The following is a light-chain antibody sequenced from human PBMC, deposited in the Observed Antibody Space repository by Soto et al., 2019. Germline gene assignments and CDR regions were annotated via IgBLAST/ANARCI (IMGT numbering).Light chain of an antibody. CDR2: AAS. V-gene: IGKV1-39*01. CDR3: QQNYSTTIT. Sequence: DIQMTQSPSTLSGSVGDRVTITCRASQTISSWLAWYQQKPGKAPKLLIYAASSLQSGVPSRFSGSGSGTDFTLTISSLKTEDFATYYCQQNYSTTITFGQGTRLEIK. CDR1: QTISSW. J-gene: IGKJ5*01.